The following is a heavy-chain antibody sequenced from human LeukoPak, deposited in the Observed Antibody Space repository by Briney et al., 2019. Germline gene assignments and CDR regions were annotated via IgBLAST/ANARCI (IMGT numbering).Heavy chain of an antibody. J-gene: IGHJ3*02. V-gene: IGHV1-69*06. CDR3: ARHREQQLLVTDAFDI. Sequence: GASVKVSCKASGGTFSSYAFSWVRQAPGQGLEWMGGIIPIFDTADYAQKFQGRVTITADTSTSTAYMDLSGLRSEDTAVYFCARHREQQLLVTDAFDIWGQGTMVTVSS. CDR1: GGTFSSYA. CDR2: IIPIFDTA. D-gene: IGHD6-13*01.